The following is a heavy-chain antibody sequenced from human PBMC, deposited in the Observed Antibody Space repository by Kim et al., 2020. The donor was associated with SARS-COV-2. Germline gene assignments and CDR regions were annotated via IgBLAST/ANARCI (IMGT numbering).Heavy chain of an antibody. CDR2: IYYSGST. CDR3: ARENHFDY. CDR1: GGSISSYY. Sequence: SETLSLTCTVSGGSISSYYWSWIRQPPGKGLEWIGYIYYSGSTNYNPSFKSRDTISVDTSKNQFSLKLRSVTAADMTVNYCARENHFDYWGQQPWSPSP. V-gene: IGHV4-59*13. J-gene: IGHJ4*01.